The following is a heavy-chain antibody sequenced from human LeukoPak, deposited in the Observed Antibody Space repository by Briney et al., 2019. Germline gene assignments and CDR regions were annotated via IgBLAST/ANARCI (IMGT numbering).Heavy chain of an antibody. CDR1: GFSFSDYN. Sequence: GGSLRLSCAASGFSFSDYNMNWVRQAPGKALEWVSSITSTGTYIFYGDSVKGRFTISRDNARNSLYLQMNGLRPEDTAVYYCAKAGNWFDPWGQGTLVTVSS. CDR2: ITSTGTYI. V-gene: IGHV3-21*04. CDR3: AKAGNWFDP. D-gene: IGHD3-10*01. J-gene: IGHJ5*02.